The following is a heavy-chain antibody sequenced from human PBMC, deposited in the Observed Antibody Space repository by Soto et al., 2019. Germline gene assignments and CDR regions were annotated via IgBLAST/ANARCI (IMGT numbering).Heavy chain of an antibody. CDR2: IYPGDSDT. D-gene: IGHD3-10*01. Sequence: GESLKISCKGSGYSFTSYRIGWVRQMPGKGLEWMGIIYPGDSDTRYSPSFQGQVTTSADKSISTAYLQWSSLKASDTAMYYWARPRSKLPDAFDIWGQGTMVTVAS. CDR1: GYSFTSYR. CDR3: ARPRSKLPDAFDI. V-gene: IGHV5-51*01. J-gene: IGHJ3*02.